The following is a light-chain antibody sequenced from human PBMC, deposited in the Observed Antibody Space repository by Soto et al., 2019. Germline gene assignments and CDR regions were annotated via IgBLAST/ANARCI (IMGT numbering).Light chain of an antibody. J-gene: IGKJ2*01. CDR2: GAS. V-gene: IGKV3-20*01. CDR3: QQYGSSPGYT. CDR1: QSVSSSY. Sequence: EIVLTQSPGTLSLSPGERATLSCRASQSVSSSYLAWYQQKPGQAPRLLFYGASSRATGIPDRFSGSGSGTDFTLTISRLEPEEFAVYYCQQYGSSPGYTFGQGTKLEIK.